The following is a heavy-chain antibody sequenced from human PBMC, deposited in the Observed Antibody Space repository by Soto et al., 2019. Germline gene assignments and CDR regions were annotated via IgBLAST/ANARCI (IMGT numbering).Heavy chain of an antibody. CDR1: GGTFSSYT. J-gene: IGHJ5*02. D-gene: IGHD2-2*01. CDR3: AREGVVVVVPAAPNWFDP. Sequence: QVQLVQSGAEVKKPGSSVKVSCKASGGTFSSYTISWVRQAPGQGLEWMGRIIPILGIANYAQKFQGRVTINADKATSTAYMALSSLRSEDTAVYYCAREGVVVVVPAAPNWFDPWGQGTLVTVFS. CDR2: IIPILGIA. V-gene: IGHV1-69*08.